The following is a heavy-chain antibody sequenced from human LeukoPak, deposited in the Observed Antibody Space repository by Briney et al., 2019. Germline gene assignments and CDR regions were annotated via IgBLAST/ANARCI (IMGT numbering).Heavy chain of an antibody. CDR3: AKRGSYYVNWFDP. CDR1: GGSFSGYY. V-gene: IGHV4-34*01. Sequence: SETLSLTCAVYGGSFSGYYWSWIRQPPGKGLEWIGEINHSGSTNYNPSLKSRVTISVDTSKNQFSLKLSSVTAADPAVYYCAKRGSYYVNWFDPWGQGTLVTVSS. D-gene: IGHD1-26*01. CDR2: INHSGST. J-gene: IGHJ5*02.